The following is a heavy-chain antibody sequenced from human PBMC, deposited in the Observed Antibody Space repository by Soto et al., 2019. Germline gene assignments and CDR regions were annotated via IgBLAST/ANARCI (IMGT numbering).Heavy chain of an antibody. Sequence: SETLSLTCTVSGGSISSGGYYWSWIRQHPGKGLEWIGYIYYSGSTYYNPSLKSRVTISVDTSKNQFSLKLSSVTAADTAVYYCARDVTNYFDYWGQGTLVTVSS. D-gene: IGHD2-21*02. CDR1: GGSISSGGYY. CDR3: ARDVTNYFDY. J-gene: IGHJ4*02. V-gene: IGHV4-31*03. CDR2: IYYSGST.